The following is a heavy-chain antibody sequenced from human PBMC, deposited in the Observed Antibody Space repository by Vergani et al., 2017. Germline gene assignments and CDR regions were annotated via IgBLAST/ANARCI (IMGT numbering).Heavy chain of an antibody. D-gene: IGHD2-2*01. CDR2: INPNSGGT. V-gene: IGHV1-2*02. J-gene: IGHJ6*03. CDR1: GYTFTGYY. CDR3: ARSSGYCSSTSCPRRPSGGGIYYYYMDV. Sequence: QVQLVQSGAEVKKPGASVKVSCKASGYTFTGYYMHWVRQAPGQGLEWMGWINPNSGGTNYAQKFQGRVTITADESTSTAYMELSSLRSEDTAVYYCARSSGYCSSTSCPRRPSGGGIYYYYMDVWGKGTTVTVSS.